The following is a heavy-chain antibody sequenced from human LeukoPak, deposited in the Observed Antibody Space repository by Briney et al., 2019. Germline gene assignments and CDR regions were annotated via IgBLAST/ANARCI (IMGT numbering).Heavy chain of an antibody. Sequence: SETLSLTCAVYGGSFSGYYWSWIRQPPGKGLEWIGYIYYSGSTNYNPSLKSRVTISVDTSKNQFSLRLNSVTAADTAVYYCARDGPFGSGSYFDYWGQGILVTVSS. CDR1: GGSFSGYY. CDR3: ARDGPFGSGSYFDY. CDR2: IYYSGST. J-gene: IGHJ4*02. V-gene: IGHV4-59*01. D-gene: IGHD3-10*01.